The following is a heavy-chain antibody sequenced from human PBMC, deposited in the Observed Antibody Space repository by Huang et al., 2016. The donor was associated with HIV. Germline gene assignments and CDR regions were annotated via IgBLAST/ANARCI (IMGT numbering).Heavy chain of an antibody. Sequence: EEHLVESGGGLVQPGGSLRLSCEASGFKFSNYWMQWVRQAPGKGLRWVSRIKIDGLTTEYADSVKGRFTISRDNAKNTLYRQMSSLTAEDTAIYYCARAGGFEIWGQGTVVTVSS. V-gene: IGHV3-74*01. J-gene: IGHJ3*02. D-gene: IGHD2-15*01. CDR3: ARAGGFEI. CDR2: IKIDGLTT. CDR1: GFKFSNYW.